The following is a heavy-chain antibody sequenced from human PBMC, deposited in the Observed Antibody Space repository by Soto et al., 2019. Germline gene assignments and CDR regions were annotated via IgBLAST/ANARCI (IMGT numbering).Heavy chain of an antibody. CDR1: GYTFTGYY. D-gene: IGHD3-16*01. CDR2: INPNSGGT. Sequence: ASVKVSCKASGYTFTGYYMHWVRQAPGQGLEWMGWINPNSGGTNYAQKFQGRVTMTRDTSISTAYMELSRLRSGDTAVYYCAKDSDYRNYGMDVWGQGTTVTVSS. CDR3: AKDSDYRNYGMDV. V-gene: IGHV1-2*02. J-gene: IGHJ6*02.